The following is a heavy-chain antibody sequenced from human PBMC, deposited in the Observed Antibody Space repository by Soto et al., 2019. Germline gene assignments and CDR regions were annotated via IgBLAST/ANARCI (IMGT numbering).Heavy chain of an antibody. D-gene: IGHD1-26*01. CDR2: ISSSGSTI. Sequence: EVQLVESGGGLVQPGGSLRLSCAASGFTFSSYEMNWVRQAPGKGLEWVSYISSSGSTIYYADSVKGRFTISRDNAKNSLYLQMNSLRAEDTAVYYCARDRNSELLDYWGQGTLVTVSS. CDR3: ARDRNSELLDY. V-gene: IGHV3-48*03. CDR1: GFTFSSYE. J-gene: IGHJ4*02.